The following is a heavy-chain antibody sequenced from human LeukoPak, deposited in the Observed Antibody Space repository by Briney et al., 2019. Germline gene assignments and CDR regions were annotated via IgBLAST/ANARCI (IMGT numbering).Heavy chain of an antibody. CDR2: ISSRSTYI. Sequence: GGSLRLSCAASGFTFSSYSMNWVRQAPGKGLEWVSSISSRSTYIYYADSVKGRFTISRDNAKNSLYLQMNSLRAEDTAVYYCARYCGGDCYSGLDYWGQGTLVTVSS. V-gene: IGHV3-21*01. CDR3: ARYCGGDCYSGLDY. CDR1: GFTFSSYS. D-gene: IGHD2-21*02. J-gene: IGHJ4*02.